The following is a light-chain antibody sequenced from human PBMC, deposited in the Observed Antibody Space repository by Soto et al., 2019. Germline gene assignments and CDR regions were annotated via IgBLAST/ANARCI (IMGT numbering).Light chain of an antibody. CDR1: QSISNSY. V-gene: IGKV3-20*01. J-gene: IGKJ4*01. CDR3: EQYCDSLLT. Sequence: ENVLTQSPGTLSLSPGERATLSCRASQSISNSYLAWYQQKPGQTPSLLIYHASNTATGIPDRFSGSGSWTDFTPTITSLEPEDFAVYYCEQYCDSLLTFGGGTKVEIK. CDR2: HAS.